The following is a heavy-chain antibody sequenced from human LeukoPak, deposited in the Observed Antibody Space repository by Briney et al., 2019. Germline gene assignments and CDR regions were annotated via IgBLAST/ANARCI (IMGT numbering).Heavy chain of an antibody. CDR1: GFTFSSYS. CDR3: ARDPGWFGESHDAFDI. V-gene: IGHV3-21*01. J-gene: IGHJ3*02. D-gene: IGHD3-10*01. CDR2: ISSSSSYI. Sequence: GGSPRLSCAASGFTFSSYSMNWVRQAPGKGLEWVSSISSSSSYIYCADSVKGRFTISRDNAKNSLYLQMNSLRAEDTAVYYCARDPGWFGESHDAFDIWGQGTMVTVSS.